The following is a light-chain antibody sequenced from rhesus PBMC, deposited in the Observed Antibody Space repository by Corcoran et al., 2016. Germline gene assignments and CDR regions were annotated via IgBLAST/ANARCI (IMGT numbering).Light chain of an antibody. Sequence: DIQMSQSPSSLSASVGDKVTITCRDSQAINNALAWYQQKPGKAPELLIYAAASLESGVPSSFSGSRSGTDFTLTVSSLQPEDVSTDDCQQGYRTPLTFGGGTKVELK. CDR2: AAA. CDR3: QQGYRTPLT. V-gene: IGKV1-33*02. CDR1: QAINNA. J-gene: IGKJ4*01.